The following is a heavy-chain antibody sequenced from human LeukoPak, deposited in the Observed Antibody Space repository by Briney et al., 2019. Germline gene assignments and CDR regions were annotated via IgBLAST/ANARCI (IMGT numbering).Heavy chain of an antibody. V-gene: IGHV4-61*02. D-gene: IGHD3-22*01. CDR2: IYTSGST. Sequence: PSETLSLTCTGSGGSISSGSYYWSWIRQPAGKGLEWIGRIYTSGSTNYNPSLKSRVTISVDTSKNQFSLKLSSVTAADTAAYYCARLIGHYYYYYMDVWGKGTTVTVSS. CDR1: GGSISSGSYY. J-gene: IGHJ6*03. CDR3: ARLIGHYYYYYMDV.